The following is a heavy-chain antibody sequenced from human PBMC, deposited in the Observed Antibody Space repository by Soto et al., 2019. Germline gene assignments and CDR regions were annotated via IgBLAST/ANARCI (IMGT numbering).Heavy chain of an antibody. J-gene: IGHJ4*02. V-gene: IGHV1-46*03. CDR1: GYTFTNYY. CDR2: INPSGGST. Sequence: GASVKVSCKASGYTFTNYYMHWVRQAPGQGLEWMGMINPSGGSTSYEQKFQGRITMTRDTSTSTVYMELRSLRSEDTAVYYCARGANVLRYFDWLLEGAAAGPLFDYWGQGTLVTVSS. D-gene: IGHD3-9*01. CDR3: ARGANVLRYFDWLLEGAAAGPLFDY.